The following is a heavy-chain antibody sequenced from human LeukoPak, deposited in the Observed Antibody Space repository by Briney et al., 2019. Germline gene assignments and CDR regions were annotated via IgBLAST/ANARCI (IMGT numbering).Heavy chain of an antibody. CDR1: GGSISSSSYY. V-gene: IGHV4-39*01. CDR2: IYYSGST. D-gene: IGHD1-1*01. CDR3: ARRVNWSRRFDP. Sequence: PSETLSLTCTVSGGSISSSSYYWGWIRQPPGKGLEWIGSIYYSGSTYYNPSLKSRVTISVDTSKNQFSLKLSSVTAADTAVYYCARRVNWSRRFDPWGQGTLVTVSS. J-gene: IGHJ5*02.